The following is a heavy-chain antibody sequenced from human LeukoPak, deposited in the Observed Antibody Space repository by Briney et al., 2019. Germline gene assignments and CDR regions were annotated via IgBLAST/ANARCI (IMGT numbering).Heavy chain of an antibody. CDR3: AKGAPVDTVMDVVVPVEFDF. CDR1: GFTFEDYA. CDR2: INWVDTSP. J-gene: IGHJ4*02. D-gene: IGHD5-18*01. V-gene: IGHV3-9*01. Sequence: GGSLRLSCAASGFTFEDYAMHWVRQTPGKGLEWVSGINWVDTSPDYADSVRGRFTISRDNTKKSLYLQMNSLRVEDTALYYCAKGAPVDTVMDVVVPVEFDFWGRGTLVTVSS.